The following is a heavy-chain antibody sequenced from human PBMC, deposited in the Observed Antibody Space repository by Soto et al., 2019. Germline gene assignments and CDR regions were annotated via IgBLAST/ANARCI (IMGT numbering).Heavy chain of an antibody. V-gene: IGHV3-9*01. D-gene: IGHD7-27*01. Sequence: GGSLRLSCAASGFTFDDYAMHWVRQAPGKGLEWVSGISWNSGSIGYADSVKGRFTISRDNAKNSLYLQMNSLRAEDTALYYCAKDATHWDYFDYWGQGTLVTVSS. J-gene: IGHJ4*02. CDR1: GFTFDDYA. CDR3: AKDATHWDYFDY. CDR2: ISWNSGSI.